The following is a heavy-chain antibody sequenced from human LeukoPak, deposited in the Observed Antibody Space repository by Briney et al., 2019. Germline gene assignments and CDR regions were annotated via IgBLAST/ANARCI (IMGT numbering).Heavy chain of an antibody. J-gene: IGHJ3*02. CDR1: GYTFTSYD. Sequence: ASVKVSCKASGYTFTSYDINWVRQATGQGLEWMGWMNPNSGNTGYAQKFQGRVTMTRNTSISTAYMELSSLRSEDTAVYYCATIFWSGYLYVFDIWGQGTMVTVSS. CDR3: ATIFWSGYLYVFDI. D-gene: IGHD3-3*01. CDR2: MNPNSGNT. V-gene: IGHV1-8*02.